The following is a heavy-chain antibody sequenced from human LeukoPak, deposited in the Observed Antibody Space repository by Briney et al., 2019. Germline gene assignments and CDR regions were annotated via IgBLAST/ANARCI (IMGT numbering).Heavy chain of an antibody. CDR2: IYYSGRT. D-gene: IGHD3-3*01. V-gene: IGHV4-59*01. J-gene: IGHJ3*02. CDR3: ARAWSGYFSTYDAFDI. CDR1: GGSFSGYY. Sequence: SETLTLTCAVYGGSFSGYYWSWLRQPPGKGLEWLGYIYYSGRTNYNPSLKSRVTISVDTSKNQFSLKLSSVTAADTAVYYCARAWSGYFSTYDAFDIWGQGTMVTVSS.